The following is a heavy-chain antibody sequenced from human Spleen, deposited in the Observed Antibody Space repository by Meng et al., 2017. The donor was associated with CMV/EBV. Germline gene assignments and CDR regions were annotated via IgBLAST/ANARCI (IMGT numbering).Heavy chain of an antibody. CDR1: GGSFSGYF. CDR3: ARGKYTGGYYPLDY. Sequence: QGQIQQWGAGRCNPPEPLSLTCAGYGGSFSGYFWSLLRQPPGKGLEWIGEINHRGSTNYNPSLKSRVTISVDTSKNQFSLKLSSVTAADTAVYYCARGKYTGGYYPLDYWGQGTLVTVSS. J-gene: IGHJ4*02. CDR2: INHRGST. D-gene: IGHD3-22*01. V-gene: IGHV4-34*01.